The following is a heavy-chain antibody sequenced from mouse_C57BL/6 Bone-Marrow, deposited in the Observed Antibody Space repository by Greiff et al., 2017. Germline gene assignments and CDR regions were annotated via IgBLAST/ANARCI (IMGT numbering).Heavy chain of an antibody. D-gene: IGHD2-4*01. Sequence: VQLQQSGAELVRPGASVKSSCTASGFNIKDDYMHWVKQRPEQGLEWIGWIDPENGDTEYASKFQGKATITADTSSNTAYLQLSSLTSEDTAAYYCTTEVYYDLYYAMDYWGQGTSVTVSS. CDR2: IDPENGDT. CDR1: GFNIKDDY. V-gene: IGHV14-4*01. CDR3: TTEVYYDLYYAMDY. J-gene: IGHJ4*01.